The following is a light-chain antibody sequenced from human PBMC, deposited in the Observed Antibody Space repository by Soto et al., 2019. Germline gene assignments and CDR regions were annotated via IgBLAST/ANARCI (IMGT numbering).Light chain of an antibody. V-gene: IGKV1-5*03. Sequence: DIQLTQSPSTLSASLGDSVTITCRASKSINKWLAWYQQKPGKAPHLLIYKASNLESGVSSRFSGSGSGTEFTLTISRLQPDDFATYYCQQYSFQSWTFGQGTQVE. J-gene: IGKJ1*01. CDR2: KAS. CDR1: KSINKW. CDR3: QQYSFQSWT.